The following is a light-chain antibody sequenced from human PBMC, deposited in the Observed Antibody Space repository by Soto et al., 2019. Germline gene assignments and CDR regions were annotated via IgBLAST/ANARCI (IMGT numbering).Light chain of an antibody. Sequence: QSVLTQPPSVSGAPGQRVTLSCTGSSSNIGAGYDVHGYQQLPGTAPKLLIYGNSNRPSGVPDRFSGSKSGTSASLAITGLQAEDEADYYCQSYDSSLSGWVFGGGTKLTVL. CDR3: QSYDSSLSGWV. CDR2: GNS. V-gene: IGLV1-40*01. CDR1: SSNIGAGYD. J-gene: IGLJ3*02.